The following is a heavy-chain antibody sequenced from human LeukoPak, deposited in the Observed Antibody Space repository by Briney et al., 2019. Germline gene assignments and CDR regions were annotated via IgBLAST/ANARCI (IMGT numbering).Heavy chain of an antibody. D-gene: IGHD6-19*01. CDR1: GGSISYSNYY. J-gene: IGHJ6*03. V-gene: IGHV4-39*01. CDR2: IYYSGST. CDR3: ARISSAWPHYYMDV. Sequence: NPSETLSLTCTVSGGSISYSNYYWGRIRQPPGKGLEWIRSIYYSGSTYYNPSLKSRVTISVDTSKNQFSLRLSSVTAADTAVYYCARISSAWPHYYMDVWGKGTTVTVS.